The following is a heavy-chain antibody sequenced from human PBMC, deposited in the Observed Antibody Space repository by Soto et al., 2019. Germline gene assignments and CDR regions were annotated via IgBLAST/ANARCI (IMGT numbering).Heavy chain of an antibody. CDR3: TSPRTNWNYFDY. V-gene: IGHV3-73*01. J-gene: IGHJ4*02. CDR2: IRSKANSYAT. CDR1: GFTFSGSA. Sequence: GVSRRISWAASGFTFSGSAMHWVRQASGKGLEWVGRIRSKANSYATAYAASVKGRFTISRDDSKNTAYLQMNSLKTEDTAVYYCTSPRTNWNYFDYWGQGTLVTVSS. D-gene: IGHD1-20*01.